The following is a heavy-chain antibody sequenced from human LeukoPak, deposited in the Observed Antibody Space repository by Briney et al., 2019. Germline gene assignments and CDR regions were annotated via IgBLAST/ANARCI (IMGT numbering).Heavy chain of an antibody. Sequence: GGSLRLSCAASGFTFSSYSMNWVRQAPGKGLEWVSSISSSSSYIYYADSVKGRFTISRDNSKNTLYLQMNSLRAEDTAVYYCARGSGPIAVATSHAFDIWGQGTMVTVSS. D-gene: IGHD6-19*01. V-gene: IGHV3-21*01. CDR3: ARGSGPIAVATSHAFDI. J-gene: IGHJ3*02. CDR1: GFTFSSYS. CDR2: ISSSSSYI.